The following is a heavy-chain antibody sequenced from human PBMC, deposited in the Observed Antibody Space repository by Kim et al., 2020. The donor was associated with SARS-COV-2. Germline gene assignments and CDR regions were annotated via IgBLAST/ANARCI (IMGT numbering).Heavy chain of an antibody. V-gene: IGHV4-39*01. Sequence: SETLSLTCTVSGGSISSSSYYWGWIRQPPGKGLEWIGSIYYSGSTYYNPSLKSRVTISVDTSKNQFSLKLSSVTAADTAVYYCASAEVTMVRGVINAFDIWGQGTMVTVSS. CDR2: IYYSGST. D-gene: IGHD3-10*01. J-gene: IGHJ3*02. CDR3: ASAEVTMVRGVINAFDI. CDR1: GGSISSSSYY.